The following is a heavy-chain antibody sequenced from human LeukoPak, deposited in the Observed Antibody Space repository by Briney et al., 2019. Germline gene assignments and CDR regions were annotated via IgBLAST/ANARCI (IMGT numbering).Heavy chain of an antibody. D-gene: IGHD3-10*01. CDR2: INEDGSST. V-gene: IGHV3-74*01. CDR1: GYTFSRYW. CDR3: TTDTFGARDS. J-gene: IGHJ4*02. Sequence: GGPLRLSCAASGYTFSRYWMHWVRPGPGKGLVWVSRINEDGSSTSYAQSVRGRFTMSRDNTKSTLYLQMNSLRAEDAAVYYCTTDTFGARDSWGQGTLVTVSS.